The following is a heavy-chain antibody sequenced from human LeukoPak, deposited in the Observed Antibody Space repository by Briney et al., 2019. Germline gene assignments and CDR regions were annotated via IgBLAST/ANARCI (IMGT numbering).Heavy chain of an antibody. D-gene: IGHD1-14*01. V-gene: IGHV1-69*13. J-gene: IGHJ5*02. CDR3: ARVTPGFDP. CDR1: GGTFSRFT. CDR2: VTPIFGTA. Sequence: ASVKVSCKASGGTFSRFTISWVRQAPGQGFEWMGGVTPIFGTANFAQRFQGRLSITADESTSTAFMELSSLRSEDAAVYYCARVTPGFDPWGQGTLVTVSS.